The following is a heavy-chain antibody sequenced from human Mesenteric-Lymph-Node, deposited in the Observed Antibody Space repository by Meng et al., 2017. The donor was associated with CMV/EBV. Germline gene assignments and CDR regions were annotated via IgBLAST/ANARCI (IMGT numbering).Heavy chain of an antibody. V-gene: IGHV1-69*10. CDR3: ARASVDYCSSTSCYTYGMDV. CDR2: IIPILGIA. D-gene: IGHD2-2*02. Sequence: SVKVSCKASGGTFSSYAISWVRQAPGQGLEWTGGIIPILGIANYAQKFQGRVTITADKSTSTAYMELSSLRSEDTAVYYCARASVDYCSSTSCYTYGMDVWGQGTTVTSP. J-gene: IGHJ6*02. CDR1: GGTFSSYA.